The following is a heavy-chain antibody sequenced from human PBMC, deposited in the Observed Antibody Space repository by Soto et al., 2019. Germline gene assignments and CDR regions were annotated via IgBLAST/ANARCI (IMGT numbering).Heavy chain of an antibody. V-gene: IGHV3-23*01. Sequence: HPGGSLRLSCAASGFTFSSYAMSWVRQAPGKGLEWVSAISGSGGSTYYADSVKGRFTISRDNSKNTLYLQMNSLRAEDTAVYYFASCDYGSGRSIGPYYMDFWGKGTTVTVSS. CDR2: ISGSGGST. J-gene: IGHJ6*03. D-gene: IGHD3-10*01. CDR3: ASCDYGSGRSIGPYYMDF. CDR1: GFTFSSYA.